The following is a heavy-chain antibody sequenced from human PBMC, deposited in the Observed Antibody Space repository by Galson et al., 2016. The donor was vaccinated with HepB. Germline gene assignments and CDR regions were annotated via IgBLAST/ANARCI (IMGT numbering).Heavy chain of an antibody. CDR3: TRSSPSMECFDY. CDR2: ISASGGTT. D-gene: IGHD1-1*01. Sequence: SLRLSCAASGFTFSSYAMRWVRQAPGKGLEWVSGISASGGTTYYADSVKGRFTISRDNSKNTLYLQMNNLRDEDTAVYYCTRSSPSMECFDYWGQGSLATVSA. CDR1: GFTFSSYA. J-gene: IGHJ4*02. V-gene: IGHV3-23*01.